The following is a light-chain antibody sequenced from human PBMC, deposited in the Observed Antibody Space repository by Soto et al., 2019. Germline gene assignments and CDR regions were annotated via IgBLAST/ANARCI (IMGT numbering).Light chain of an antibody. J-gene: IGKJ2*01. Sequence: DIEFTQAPGTLSLSAGESATLSCRASQRFSSGYLAWYRQKPGQAPRLLIYGASTRATDTPDRFSGSESGTELTRHFSSLEPEDFAVYYCHQYGRTPPSTFGQGTKVDIK. CDR2: GAS. CDR3: HQYGRTPPST. V-gene: IGKV3-20*01. CDR1: QRFSSGY.